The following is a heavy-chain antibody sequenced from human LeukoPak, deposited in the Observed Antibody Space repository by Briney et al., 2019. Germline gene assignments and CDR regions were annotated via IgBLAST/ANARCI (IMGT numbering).Heavy chain of an antibody. D-gene: IGHD3-10*01. J-gene: IGHJ3*02. CDR2: INSDGSST. CDR3: ARADGSGSLDAFDI. V-gene: IGHV3-74*01. CDR1: GFTFSSYW. Sequence: PGGSLRLSCAASGFTFSSYWMHWVRQAPGKGLVWVSRINSDGSSTSYADSVKGRFTISRDNAKNTLYLQMNSLRAEDTAVYYCARADGSGSLDAFDIWGQGTMVTVSS.